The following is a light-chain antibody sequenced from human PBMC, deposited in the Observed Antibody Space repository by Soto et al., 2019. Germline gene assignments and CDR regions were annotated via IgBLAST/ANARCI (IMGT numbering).Light chain of an antibody. CDR3: QQYNNWPRPIT. J-gene: IGKJ5*01. Sequence: EIVLTHSPATLSVSTWERATLSCLASQSVSSNLAWYQQKPGQAPRLLIYGASTRATGIPARFSGSGSGTEFTLTISSLQSEDFAVYYCQQYNNWPRPITFGQGTRLEIK. CDR2: GAS. V-gene: IGKV3-15*01. CDR1: QSVSSN.